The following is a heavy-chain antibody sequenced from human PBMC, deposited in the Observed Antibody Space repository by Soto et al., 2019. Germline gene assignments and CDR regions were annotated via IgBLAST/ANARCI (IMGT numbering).Heavy chain of an antibody. CDR3: ARRSFWSDGGTFDP. Sequence: TSETLSLTCTVSGVSISSGDYYWSWFRQPPGKGLEWIGYNYYSGTTYYNPSLKSRVTISVDTSKNQFSLKLSSVTAADTAVYYCARRSFWSDGGTFDPWGQGTLVT. V-gene: IGHV4-30-4*01. CDR2: NYYSGTT. J-gene: IGHJ5*02. D-gene: IGHD3-3*01. CDR1: GVSISSGDYY.